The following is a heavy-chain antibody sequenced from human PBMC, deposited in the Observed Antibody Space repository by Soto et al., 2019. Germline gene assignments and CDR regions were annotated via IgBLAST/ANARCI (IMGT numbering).Heavy chain of an antibody. D-gene: IGHD5-12*01. CDR2: INPAGGST. J-gene: IGHJ4*02. CDR3: ARVVIVATSYYFDY. CDR1: GYTFIIYY. V-gene: IGHV1-46*03. Sequence: ASVKVSCKASGYTFIIYYLHSVRQAPGQGLEWMGIINPAGGSTSYAQKVQGRVAMTRDTSTSTVYMELSSLRFDDTAVYYCARVVIVATSYYFDYWGQGTLVTVSS.